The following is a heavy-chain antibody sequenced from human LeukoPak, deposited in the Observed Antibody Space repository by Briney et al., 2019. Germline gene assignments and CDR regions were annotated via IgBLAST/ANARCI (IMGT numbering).Heavy chain of an antibody. CDR3: ASVLSGIAVAGSFDP. Sequence: ASVKVSCKASGYTFTSYYMHWVRQAPGQGLEWMGRIIPILGIANYAQKFQGRVTITADKSTSTAYMELSSLRSEDTAVYYCASVLSGIAVAGSFDPWGQGTLVTVSS. J-gene: IGHJ5*02. V-gene: IGHV1-69*02. CDR1: GYTFTSYY. CDR2: IIPILGIA. D-gene: IGHD6-19*01.